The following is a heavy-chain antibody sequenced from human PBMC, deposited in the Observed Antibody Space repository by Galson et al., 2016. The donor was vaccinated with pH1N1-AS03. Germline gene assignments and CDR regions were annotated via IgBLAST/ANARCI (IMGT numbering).Heavy chain of an antibody. Sequence: LSLTCSVSGGSISSGGNYWTWIRQHPGKGLEWIGYIYYSGRSYYNPSLKGRLTISVGTFKNQLFLKLRSVTAADTAVYYCSKGGVMVPTNLEAFDIWGQGTLVTVSS. V-gene: IGHV4-31*03. D-gene: IGHD5-12*01. J-gene: IGHJ3*02. CDR2: IYYSGRS. CDR1: GGSISSGGNY. CDR3: SKGGVMVPTNLEAFDI.